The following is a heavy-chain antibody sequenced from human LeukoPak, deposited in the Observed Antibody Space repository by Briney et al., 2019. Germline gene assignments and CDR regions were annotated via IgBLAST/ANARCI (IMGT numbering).Heavy chain of an antibody. Sequence: PGGSLRLSCAASGFTFNTYWMSWVRQAPGKGLEWIGYIYYSGSTNYNPSLKSRVTISVDTSKNQFSLKLSSVTAADTAVYYCASAWSDYYGSGSYGTTGDYWGQGTLVTVSS. CDR2: IYYSGST. CDR3: ASAWSDYYGSGSYGTTGDY. CDR1: GFTFNTYW. V-gene: IGHV4-59*01. D-gene: IGHD3-10*01. J-gene: IGHJ4*02.